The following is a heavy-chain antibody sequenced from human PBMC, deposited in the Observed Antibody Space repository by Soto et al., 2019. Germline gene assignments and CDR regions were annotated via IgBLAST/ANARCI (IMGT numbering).Heavy chain of an antibody. D-gene: IGHD1-20*01. CDR1: GGTFSSYG. Sequence: VASVKVSCKASGGTFSSYGISWVRQAPGQGLEWMGWISAYNGNTKYAQKLQGRVTMTTDTSTSTAYMELRSLRSDDTAVYYCARDAAIGMNDYWGQGTLVTVSS. CDR2: ISAYNGNT. V-gene: IGHV1-18*01. J-gene: IGHJ4*02. CDR3: ARDAAIGMNDY.